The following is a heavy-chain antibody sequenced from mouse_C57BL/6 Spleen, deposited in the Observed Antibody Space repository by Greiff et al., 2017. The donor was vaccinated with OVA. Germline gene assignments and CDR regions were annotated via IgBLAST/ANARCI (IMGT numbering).Heavy chain of an antibody. Sequence: EVKLMESGEGLVKPGGSLKLSCAASGFTFSSYAMSWVRQTPEKRLEWVAYISRGGDYTYYADTVKGRFTITRDNARNTLYLQMSSLKSEDTAMYYCTRVMNPYWYFDVWGTGTTVTVSS. CDR2: ISRGGDYT. J-gene: IGHJ1*03. CDR1: GFTFSSYA. V-gene: IGHV5-9-1*02. CDR3: TRVMNPYWYFDV.